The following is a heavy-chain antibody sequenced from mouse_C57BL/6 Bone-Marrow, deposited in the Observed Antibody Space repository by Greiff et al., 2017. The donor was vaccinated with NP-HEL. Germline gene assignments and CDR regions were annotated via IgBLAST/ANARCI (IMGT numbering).Heavy chain of an antibody. V-gene: IGHV5-4*01. J-gene: IGHJ3*01. Sequence: EVKLVESGGGLVKPGGSLKLSCAASGFTFSSYAMSWVRQTPDKRLEWVATLSDGGSYTYYPDNVTGRFTISRDNAKNTLYLQMSHLKSEDTAMDYCARDGVSSYSAWFAYWGQGTLVTVSA. D-gene: IGHD1-1*01. CDR1: GFTFSSYA. CDR2: LSDGGSYT. CDR3: ARDGVSSYSAWFAY.